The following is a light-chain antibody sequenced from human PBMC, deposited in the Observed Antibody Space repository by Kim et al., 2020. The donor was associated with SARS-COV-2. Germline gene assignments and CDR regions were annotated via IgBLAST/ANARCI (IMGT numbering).Light chain of an antibody. V-gene: IGKV3-20*01. J-gene: IGKJ3*01. CDR1: QSVTTNF. CDR2: GAS. Sequence: EIVLTQSPGTLSLSPGERATLSCRASQSVTTNFVAWYQQKPGQAPRRLIFGASSRATGIPDRFSGSGSGTDFTLTIDTLEPEDFAVYYCQQYVTSPLTVGAGTKVYIK. CDR3: QQYVTSPLT.